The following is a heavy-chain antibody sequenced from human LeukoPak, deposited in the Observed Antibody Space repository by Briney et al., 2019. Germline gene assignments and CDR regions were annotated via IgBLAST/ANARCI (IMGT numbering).Heavy chain of an antibody. CDR2: IYYSGST. V-gene: IGHV4-59*12. Sequence: SETLSFTCTVSGGSISSYYWSWIRQPPGKGLEWIGYIYYSGSTNYNPSLKSRVTISVDTSKNQFSLKLSSVTAADTAVYYCAREVYDSSGIRHYYYGMDVWGQGTTVTVSS. CDR3: AREVYDSSGIRHYYYGMDV. D-gene: IGHD3-22*01. J-gene: IGHJ6*02. CDR1: GGSISSYY.